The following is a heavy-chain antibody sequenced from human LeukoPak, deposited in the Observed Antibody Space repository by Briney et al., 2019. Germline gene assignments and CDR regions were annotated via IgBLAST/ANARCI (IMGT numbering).Heavy chain of an antibody. CDR1: GFSLSNSA. V-gene: IGHV3-23*01. J-gene: IGHJ4*02. D-gene: IGHD5-12*01. Sequence: GGSLRLSCAASGFSLSNSAMSWVRQAPGKGLEWLSLIVASSGSTFYADSVKGRFTISRDNSKNTLYLQMHSLGADDTAVYYCAKGAYDYIEMGYFDYWGQGTLVTVSS. CDR3: AKGAYDYIEMGYFDY. CDR2: IVASSGST.